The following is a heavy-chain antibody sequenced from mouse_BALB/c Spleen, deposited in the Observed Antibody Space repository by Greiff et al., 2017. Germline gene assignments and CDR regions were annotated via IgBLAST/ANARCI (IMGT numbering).Heavy chain of an antibody. V-gene: IGHV1-4*02. Sequence: QVQLQQSAAELARPGASVKMSCKASGYTFTSYTMHWVKQRPGQGLEWIGYINPSSGYTEYNQKFKDKTTLTADKSSSTAYMQLSSLTSEDSAVYYCARLWLRQGPTGYFDVWGAGTTVTVSS. D-gene: IGHD2-2*01. CDR2: INPSSGYT. CDR1: GYTFTSYT. J-gene: IGHJ1*01. CDR3: ARLWLRQGPTGYFDV.